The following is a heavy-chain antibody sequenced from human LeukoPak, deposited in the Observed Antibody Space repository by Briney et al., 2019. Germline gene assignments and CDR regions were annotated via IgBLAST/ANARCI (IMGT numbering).Heavy chain of an antibody. Sequence: PGGSLRLSCAASGFTFSSYSMNWVRQAPGKGLEWVSSISSSSSYIYYADSVKGRFTISRDNAKNSLYLQMNSLRAEDTAVYSCARARTPYPWEFDLWGRGTLVTVSS. V-gene: IGHV3-21*04. CDR3: ARARTPYPWEFDL. J-gene: IGHJ2*01. D-gene: IGHD1-1*01. CDR2: ISSSSSYI. CDR1: GFTFSSYS.